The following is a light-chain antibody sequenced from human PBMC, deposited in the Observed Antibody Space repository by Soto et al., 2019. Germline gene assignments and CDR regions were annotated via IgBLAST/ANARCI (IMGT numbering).Light chain of an antibody. J-gene: IGLJ1*01. Sequence: QSALTQPRSVSGSPGQSVTISCTGTSSDVGGYDFVSWFQHHPGKPPKLIMYDVSKRPSGVPDRFSGSKSGNTASLTISGLQAEDEADYYCCSYAGSSTFVFGTGTQLAVL. V-gene: IGLV2-11*01. CDR3: CSYAGSSTFV. CDR2: DVS. CDR1: SSDVGGYDF.